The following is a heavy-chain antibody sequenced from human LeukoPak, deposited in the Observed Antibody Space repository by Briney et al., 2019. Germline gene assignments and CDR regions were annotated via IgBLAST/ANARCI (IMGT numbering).Heavy chain of an antibody. V-gene: IGHV4-38-2*02. CDR2: ISHGGAAHDSVTT. Sequence: SETLSLTCTVSGDSVRRGYYCGWIRQPPGKGLEWIGSISHGGAAHDSVTTFYNPSLKSRVTMSVDTSKNQFSLRLTSVTAADTALYFCANRLLRSGTGAFDIWGQGTVVIVSS. CDR1: GDSVRRGYY. J-gene: IGHJ3*02. D-gene: IGHD1-1*01. CDR3: ANRLLRSGTGAFDI.